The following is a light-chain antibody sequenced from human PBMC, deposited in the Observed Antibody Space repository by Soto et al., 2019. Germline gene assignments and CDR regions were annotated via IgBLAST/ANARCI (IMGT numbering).Light chain of an antibody. V-gene: IGKV3-20*01. J-gene: IGKJ4*01. CDR2: GAS. CDR1: QSVGSDY. CDR3: QQYGSSSLT. Sequence: EIVLTQSPGTLSLSPGERATLSCRASQSVGSDYLAWYQQKPGQAPRLLIYGASSRATGIPDRFSGSGSGTDFTLTISRLEPEDFAVYYCQQYGSSSLTFGGGTKVDIK.